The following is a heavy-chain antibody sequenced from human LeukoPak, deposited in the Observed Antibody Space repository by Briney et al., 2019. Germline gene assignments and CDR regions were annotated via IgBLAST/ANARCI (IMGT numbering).Heavy chain of an antibody. V-gene: IGHV4-59*08. CDR3: VRHKGGTTYDY. D-gene: IGHD1-1*01. J-gene: IGHJ4*02. CDR1: GDSISPYY. Sequence: SETLSLTCTVSGDSISPYYWSWIRQPPGKGLEWIGHVSYFGSTDYDPYLEGRVTISIDTSKSQFSLNLRTVTAADTAVYYCVRHKGGTTYDYWGQGTLVTVS. CDR2: VSYFGST.